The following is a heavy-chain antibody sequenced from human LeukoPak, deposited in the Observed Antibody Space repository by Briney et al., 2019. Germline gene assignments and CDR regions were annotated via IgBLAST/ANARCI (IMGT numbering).Heavy chain of an antibody. J-gene: IGHJ4*02. Sequence: GGSLRLSCAASGFTFSSYWMHWVRQAPGKGLVWVSRINTDGSSTTYADSVKGRFTISRDNAKNSLYLQMNSLRAEDTAVYYCARGSYGGNHFDYWGQGTLVTVSS. CDR3: ARGSYGGNHFDY. V-gene: IGHV3-74*01. CDR1: GFTFSSYW. D-gene: IGHD4-23*01. CDR2: INTDGSST.